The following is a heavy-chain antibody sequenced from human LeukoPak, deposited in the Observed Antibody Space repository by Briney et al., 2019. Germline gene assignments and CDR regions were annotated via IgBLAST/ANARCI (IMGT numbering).Heavy chain of an antibody. D-gene: IGHD2-21*02. V-gene: IGHV3-33*01. Sequence: GRSLRLSCAASGFTFRNYGMNWVRQAPGKGLEWVTIIWYDGSNKYYADSVKGRFIISRDNSKNTLYLQMNSLRAEDTAVYYCATVRGCGGDCYYLGYWGQGTLATVSS. CDR3: ATVRGCGGDCYYLGY. J-gene: IGHJ4*02. CDR2: IWYDGSNK. CDR1: GFTFRNYG.